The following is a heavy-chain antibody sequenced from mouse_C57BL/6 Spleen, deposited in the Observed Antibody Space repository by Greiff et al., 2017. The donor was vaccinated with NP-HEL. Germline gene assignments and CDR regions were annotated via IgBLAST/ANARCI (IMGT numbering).Heavy chain of an antibody. CDR3: AREGVFITTGAGYFDV. CDR2: ISYGGGN. D-gene: IGHD1-1*01. J-gene: IGHJ1*03. Sequence: EVKLQESGPGLVKPSQSLSLTCSVTGYSITSGYYWNWIRQFPGNKLEWMGYISYGGGNNYNPSLKNRISITRDTSKNQFFLKLNSVTTEDTATYYCAREGVFITTGAGYFDVWGTGTTVTVSS. V-gene: IGHV3-6*01. CDR1: GYSITSGYY.